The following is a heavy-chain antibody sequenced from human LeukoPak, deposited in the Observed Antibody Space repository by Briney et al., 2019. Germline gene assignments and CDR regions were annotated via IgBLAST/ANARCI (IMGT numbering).Heavy chain of an antibody. CDR1: GFIFSNYG. CDR3: AKSGEGGYYHPH. CDR2: ISSSGTRT. D-gene: IGHD6-25*01. J-gene: IGHJ4*02. V-gene: IGHV3-23*01. Sequence: GSLRLSCAASGFIFSNYGMTWVRQAPGKGLEWVSTISSSGTRTYYADSVKGRFTISRDNSKNTDLQMNSLRVEDTAVYYCAKSGEGGYYHPHWGLGTLVTVSS.